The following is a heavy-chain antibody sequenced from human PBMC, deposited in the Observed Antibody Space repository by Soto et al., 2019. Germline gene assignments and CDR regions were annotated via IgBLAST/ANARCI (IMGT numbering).Heavy chain of an antibody. J-gene: IGHJ4*02. CDR1: GYTFTSLD. V-gene: IGHV1-8*01. CDR2: MNPNSGST. CDR3: ARGRGYSDGIDY. D-gene: IGHD2-15*01. Sequence: ASVKVSCKASGYTFTSLDINWVRQATGQGLEWMGWMNPNSGSTGSAQKFQGRVAMTRDTSINTAYMELSSLRSDDTAVYYCARGRGYSDGIDYWGQGTLVTVSS.